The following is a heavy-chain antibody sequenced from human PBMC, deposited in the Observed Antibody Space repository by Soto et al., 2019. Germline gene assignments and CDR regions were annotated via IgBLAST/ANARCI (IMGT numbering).Heavy chain of an antibody. CDR2: ISAYNGNT. CDR3: ARVVSNSIAAAGSTLFWFDP. V-gene: IGHV1-18*01. CDR1: GYTFTSYG. D-gene: IGHD6-13*01. Sequence: ASVKVSCKASGYTFTSYGISWVRQAPGQGLEWMGWISAYNGNTNYAQKLQGRVTMTTDTSTSTAYMELRSLRSDDTAVYYCARVVSNSIAAAGSTLFWFDPWGQGTLVTVSS. J-gene: IGHJ5*02.